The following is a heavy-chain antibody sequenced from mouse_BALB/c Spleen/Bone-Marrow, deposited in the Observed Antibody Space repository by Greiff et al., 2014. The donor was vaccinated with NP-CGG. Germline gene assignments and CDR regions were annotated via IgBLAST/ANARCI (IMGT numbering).Heavy chain of an antibody. V-gene: IGHV1-82*01. Sequence: LVESGPELVKPGASVKISCKTSGYTFSYSWMNWVRQRPGQGLEWIGRIYPEDGDTSYNGRFKGKATLTADKSSNTTYIQLSSLTSVDSAVYFCARNPHYYAMDYWGQGTSVTVSS. CDR1: GYTFSYSW. CDR2: IYPEDGDT. CDR3: ARNPHYYAMDY. J-gene: IGHJ4*01.